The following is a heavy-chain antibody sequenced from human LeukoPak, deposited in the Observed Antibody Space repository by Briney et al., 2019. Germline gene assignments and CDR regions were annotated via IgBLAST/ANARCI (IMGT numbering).Heavy chain of an antibody. CDR2: IYHSGST. CDR3: ARDRRYYDSSGYIRGFDY. CDR1: GGSISSYY. J-gene: IGHJ4*02. D-gene: IGHD3-22*01. V-gene: IGHV4-59*12. Sequence: SETLSLTCTVSGGSISSYYWSWIRQPPGKGLEWIGYIYHSGSTKYNPSLKSRVTISVDTSKNQFSLKLSSVTAADTAVYYCARDRRYYDSSGYIRGFDYWGQGTLVTVSS.